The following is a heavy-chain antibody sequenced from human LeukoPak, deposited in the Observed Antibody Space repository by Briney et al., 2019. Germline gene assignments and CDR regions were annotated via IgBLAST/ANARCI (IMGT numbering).Heavy chain of an antibody. CDR3: AREGGYEPTVTTGWFDP. V-gene: IGHV1-8*01. J-gene: IGHJ5*02. CDR2: MNPNSGNT. CDR1: GYTFTSYD. Sequence: GASVKASCKASGYTFTSYDINWVRQATGQGLEWMGWMNPNSGNTGYAQKFQGRVTMTRNTSISTAYMELSSLRSEDTAVYYCAREGGYEPTVTTGWFDPWGQGTLVTVSS. D-gene: IGHD4-17*01.